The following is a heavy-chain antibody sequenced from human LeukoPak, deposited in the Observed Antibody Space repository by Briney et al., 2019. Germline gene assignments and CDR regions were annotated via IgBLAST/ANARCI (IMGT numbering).Heavy chain of an antibody. CDR3: VSLYCSSTSCYGGYFDY. CDR2: IYTSGNT. D-gene: IGHD2-2*01. CDR1: GGSISSYY. Sequence: PSETLSLTCTVSGGSISSYYWSWIRQPAGKGLEWIGRIYTSGNTNYNPSLKSRVTMSLDPSTHPISLNLSSVTVADTAVYYCVSLYCSSTSCYGGYFDYWGQGTLVTVSS. J-gene: IGHJ4*02. V-gene: IGHV4-4*07.